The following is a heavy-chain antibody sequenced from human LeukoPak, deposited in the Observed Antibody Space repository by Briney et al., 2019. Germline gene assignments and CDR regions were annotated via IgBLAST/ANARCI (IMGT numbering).Heavy chain of an antibody. V-gene: IGHV3-23*01. J-gene: IGHJ4*02. CDR2: ITGSGVST. CDR3: EKERSGVVPAPPNY. D-gene: IGHD2-2*01. Sequence: PGGSLRLSCAASGFIFSNFAMSWVRQAPGKGLEGVSAITGSGVSTYYGDSVKGRFTISRDNSKNALYLKMNSLRADDTAVYYCEKERSGVVPAPPNYCRQATLVTVSS. CDR1: GFIFSNFA.